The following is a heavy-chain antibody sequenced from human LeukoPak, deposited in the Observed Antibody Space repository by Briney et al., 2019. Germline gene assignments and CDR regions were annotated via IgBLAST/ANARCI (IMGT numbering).Heavy chain of an antibody. J-gene: IGHJ4*02. D-gene: IGHD4-23*01. CDR2: IRSKANSYAT. Sequence: GGSLRLSCAASGFTFSGSAMHWVRQASGEGLEWVGRIRSKANSYATAYAASVKGRFTISRDGSKNTAYLQMNSLKTEDTAVYYCTSYGGNPNSALWGQGTLVTVSS. CDR3: TSYGGNPNSAL. V-gene: IGHV3-73*01. CDR1: GFTFSGSA.